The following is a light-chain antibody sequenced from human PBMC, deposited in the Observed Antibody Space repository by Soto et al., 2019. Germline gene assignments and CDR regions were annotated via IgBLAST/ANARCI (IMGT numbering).Light chain of an antibody. Sequence: QSALTQPRSASGSPGQSVTISCTGTSRDVGGYNYVSWYQQHPGKAPKLMIYEVSKRPSGVPDRFSGSKSGNTASLTVSGLQAEDEDDYYCSSYAGSNNFDFGTGTKLTVL. CDR1: SRDVGGYNY. CDR2: EVS. CDR3: SSYAGSNNFD. J-gene: IGLJ1*01. V-gene: IGLV2-8*01.